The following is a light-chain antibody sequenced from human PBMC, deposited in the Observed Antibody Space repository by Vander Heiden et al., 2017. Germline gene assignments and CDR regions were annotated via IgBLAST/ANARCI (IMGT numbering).Light chain of an antibody. J-gene: IGKJ1*01. Sequence: DVLTTQSLLSLPVTPGEPASISCRSSQSLLQGNGYNYLHWYLQKPGQSPQLLIYLGSLRTSGVPHRFSGSGSGTDFTLKISRVEAEDVGVYYCMQTLQTPWTFGQGTKVEIK. CDR2: LGS. CDR1: QSLLQGNGYNY. V-gene: IGKV2-28*01. CDR3: MQTLQTPWT.